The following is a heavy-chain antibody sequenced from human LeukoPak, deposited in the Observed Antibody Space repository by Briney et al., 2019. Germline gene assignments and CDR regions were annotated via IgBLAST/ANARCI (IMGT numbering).Heavy chain of an antibody. Sequence: ASVKVSCKASGYTFTGYYMHWVRQAPGQGLEWMGWINPNSGGTNYAQKFQGRVTMTRDTSISTAYMELSRLRSDDTAVYYCARAHFVGWGSGSSDVWGKGTTVTVSS. CDR1: GYTFTGYY. J-gene: IGHJ6*04. D-gene: IGHD6-6*01. CDR3: ARAHFVGWGSGSSDV. V-gene: IGHV1-2*02. CDR2: INPNSGGT.